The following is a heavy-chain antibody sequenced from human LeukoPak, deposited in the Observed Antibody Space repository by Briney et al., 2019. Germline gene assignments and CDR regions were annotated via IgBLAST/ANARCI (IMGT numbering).Heavy chain of an antibody. CDR2: IKQDGSEK. Sequence: PGGSLRLSCAASGFTFSSYWMSWVRQAPGKGLDWVANIKQDGSEKYYVDSVKGRFTISRDSAKNSLYLQMNSLRAEDTAVYYCAREDSSGWPRTLDYWGQGTLVTVSS. D-gene: IGHD6-19*01. V-gene: IGHV3-7*01. CDR1: GFTFSSYW. J-gene: IGHJ4*02. CDR3: AREDSSGWPRTLDY.